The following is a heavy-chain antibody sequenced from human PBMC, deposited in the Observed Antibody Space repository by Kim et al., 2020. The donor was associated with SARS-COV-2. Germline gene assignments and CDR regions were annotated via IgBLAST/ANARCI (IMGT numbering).Heavy chain of an antibody. J-gene: IGHJ4*01. Sequence: SETLSLTCTVSGGSITNTSYSWSWIRQPPGKGLEWIGTIYHSARTYYTPSLKSRVTISVDTSNNQFSLKLTSVTAAATAFYYCTRDTRGYIGYAVDYCG. CDR3: TRDTRGYIGYAVDY. V-gene: IGHV4-39*07. CDR2: IYHSART. D-gene: IGHD5-12*01. CDR1: GGSITNTSYS.